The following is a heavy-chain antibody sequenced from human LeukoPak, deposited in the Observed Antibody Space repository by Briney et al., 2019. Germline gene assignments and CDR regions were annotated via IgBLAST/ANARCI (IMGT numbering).Heavy chain of an antibody. CDR3: ARDSRWDYYYGMDV. D-gene: IGHD4-23*01. J-gene: IGHJ6*02. CDR1: GYTFTGYY. V-gene: IGHV1-2*02. CDR2: INPNSGGT. Sequence: ASVKVSCKASGYTFTGYYMHWVRQAPGQGLEWMGWINPNSGGTNYAQKVQGRVTMTRDTSISTAYMELSRLRSDDTAVYYCARDSRWDYYYGMDVWGQGTTVTVSS.